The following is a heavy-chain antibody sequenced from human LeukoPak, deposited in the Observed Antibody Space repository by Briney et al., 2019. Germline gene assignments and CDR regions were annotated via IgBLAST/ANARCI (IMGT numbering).Heavy chain of an antibody. CDR2: ISYDGSNK. CDR1: GFTFSSYA. J-gene: IGHJ4*02. D-gene: IGHD5-18*01. CDR3: AREDTAMVLIHY. Sequence: GRSLRLSCAASGFTFSSYAMHWVRQAPGKGLEWVAVISYDGSNKNYADSVKGRFTISRDTSKTTLYLQRYSLRAENTAVYYCAREDTAMVLIHYWGQGTLVTVSS. V-gene: IGHV3-30-3*01.